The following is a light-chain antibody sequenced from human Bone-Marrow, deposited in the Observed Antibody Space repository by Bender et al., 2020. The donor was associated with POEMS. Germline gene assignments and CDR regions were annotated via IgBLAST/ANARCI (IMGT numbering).Light chain of an antibody. CDR1: SSDVGGYNH. Sequence: QSALTQPASVSGSPGQSITISCTGTSSDVGGYNHVSWYQQHPGKAPKLMIYDVTNWPSGVSKRFSGSKSGNTASLTISGLRAEDEADYYCSSYSSSSTLYVFGSGTKVTVL. V-gene: IGLV2-14*01. CDR2: DVT. J-gene: IGLJ1*01. CDR3: SSYSSSSTLYV.